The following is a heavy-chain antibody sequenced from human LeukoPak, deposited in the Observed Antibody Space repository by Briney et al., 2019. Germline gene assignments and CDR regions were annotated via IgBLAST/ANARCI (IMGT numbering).Heavy chain of an antibody. D-gene: IGHD1-1*01. CDR3: ARGGVVTTTPRFDP. Sequence: PSETLSLTCTVSHGSIRSGGYYWSWLRQHPEKGLEWIGHIYHTGSTHYNASLKSRLTMSVDTSRNQFSLRLDSVTVADTAVYYCARGGVVTTTPRFDPWGQGTLVIVSP. V-gene: IGHV4-31*03. CDR2: IYHTGST. J-gene: IGHJ5*02. CDR1: HGSIRSGGYY.